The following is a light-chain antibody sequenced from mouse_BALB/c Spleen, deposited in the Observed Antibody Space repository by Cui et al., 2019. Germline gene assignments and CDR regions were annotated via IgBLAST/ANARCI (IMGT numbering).Light chain of an antibody. CDR2: RMS. J-gene: IGKJ2*01. Sequence: DIVMTQAASSVPVTHGESVSISCRSSQSLLHSNGNNNLYWGLQRTGQSPQVLIDRMSNLASGVPDRFSGSGSGTAFTLRISRVEAEDVGVYYCVQHLEYPTFGGGTKLEIK. CDR3: VQHLEYPT. V-gene: IGKV2-137*01. CDR1: QSLLHSNGNNN.